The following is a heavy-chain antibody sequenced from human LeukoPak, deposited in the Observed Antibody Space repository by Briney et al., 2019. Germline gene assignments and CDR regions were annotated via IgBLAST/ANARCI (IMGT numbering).Heavy chain of an antibody. CDR3: ARALQAIVVVPAAIGY. Sequence: GGSLRLSCAASGFTFISYWMPSVRQAPGKGLVWVSRINSDGNSTSYADSVKGRFTTSRDNAKNTLYLQMNSLRAEDTAVYYCARALQAIVVVPAAIGYWGQGTLVTVSS. D-gene: IGHD2-2*02. V-gene: IGHV3-74*01. CDR2: INSDGNST. CDR1: GFTFISYW. J-gene: IGHJ4*02.